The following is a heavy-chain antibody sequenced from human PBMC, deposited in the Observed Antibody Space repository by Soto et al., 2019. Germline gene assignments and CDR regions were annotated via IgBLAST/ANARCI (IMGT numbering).Heavy chain of an antibody. J-gene: IGHJ4*02. Sequence: SVQVSCKASGYTFSGFYMHWVRQAPGQGLEWMGWINPNSGGTKSAEKFQGRVTMTRDTSISTAYMELSRLTSDDTAVYYCASAAETGTAGLDGWGQGTQFTVAS. D-gene: IGHD6-13*01. CDR3: ASAAETGTAGLDG. CDR1: GYTFSGFY. CDR2: INPNSGGT. V-gene: IGHV1-2*02.